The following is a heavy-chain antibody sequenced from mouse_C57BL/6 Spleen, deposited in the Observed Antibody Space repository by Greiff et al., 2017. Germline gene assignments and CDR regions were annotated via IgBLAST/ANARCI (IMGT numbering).Heavy chain of an antibody. CDR2: INYDGSST. D-gene: IGHD1-1*01. CDR3: AREGGYDSGLDY. CDR1: GFTFSDYY. Sequence: VMLVESEGGLVQPGSSMKLSCTASGFTFSDYYMAWVRQVPEKGLEWVANINYDGSSTYYLASLKSRFIISRDNEKNILYLQMSSLKSEDTATYDCAREGGYDSGLDYGGQGTTVTVSS. J-gene: IGHJ2*01. V-gene: IGHV5-16*01.